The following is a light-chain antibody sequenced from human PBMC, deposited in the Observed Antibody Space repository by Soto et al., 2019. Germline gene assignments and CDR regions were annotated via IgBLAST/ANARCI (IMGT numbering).Light chain of an antibody. CDR3: QQRTRWPMP. CDR1: QNLHSF. CDR2: DGS. J-gene: IGKJ5*01. Sequence: DIVLTQSPATLSVSPGERVTLSCRASQNLHSFLNLYQQRPGQAPRPLIYDGSKRAAGVPDRISGDGSGTDYTLTISSLEPEDFAVYYCQQRTRWPMPFGQGTRLEIK. V-gene: IGKV3-11*01.